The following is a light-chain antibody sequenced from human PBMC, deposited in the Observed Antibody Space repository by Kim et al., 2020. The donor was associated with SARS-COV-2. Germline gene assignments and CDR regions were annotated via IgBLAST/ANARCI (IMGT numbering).Light chain of an antibody. J-gene: IGLJ2*01. V-gene: IGLV3-19*01. CDR1: SLRSYN. CDR2: AKN. CDR3: TSRNTNDNVV. Sequence: VALGQTVRITCQGDSLRSYNATSYQKKPGQAPILLSYAKNIRPSGIPDRCSGSSAGNTASLTITGAQAEEESDYYCTSRNTNDNVVFGGGTSLTVL.